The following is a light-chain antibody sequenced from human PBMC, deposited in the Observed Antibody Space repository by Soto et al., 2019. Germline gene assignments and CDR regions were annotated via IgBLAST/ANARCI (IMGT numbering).Light chain of an antibody. CDR1: QSITNW. V-gene: IGKV1-5*01. J-gene: IGKJ5*01. CDR2: DAS. CDR3: QQYNSYSPIT. Sequence: IKLTQSPSTLSAYVGDRVTITCRASQSITNWLAWYQQKPGKAPKLLIYDASNLESGVPSRFSGSGSGTEFTLTISSLQPDDVATYYCQQYNSYSPITFGQGTRLEIK.